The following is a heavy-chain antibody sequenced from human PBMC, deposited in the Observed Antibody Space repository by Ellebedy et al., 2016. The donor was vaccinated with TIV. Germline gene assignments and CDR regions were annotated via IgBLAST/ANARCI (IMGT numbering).Heavy chain of an antibody. V-gene: IGHV3-30*18. CDR3: AKRLKATAGLGY. CDR1: GFTFSSYG. D-gene: IGHD6-13*01. CDR2: ISYDGNNK. Sequence: GESLKISCAASGFTFSSYGMHWVRQAPGKGLEWVAVISYDGNNKYYADSVKGRFTISRDNSKNTLYLQMNSLRAEDTAVYYCAKRLKATAGLGYWGQGTLVTVSS. J-gene: IGHJ4*02.